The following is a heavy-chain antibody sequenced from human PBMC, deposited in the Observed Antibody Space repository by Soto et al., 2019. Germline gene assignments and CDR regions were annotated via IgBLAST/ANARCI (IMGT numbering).Heavy chain of an antibody. CDR3: ARHAIAARFDY. CDR2: IYYSGST. J-gene: IGHJ4*02. V-gene: IGHV4-39*01. Sequence: ETLSLTCTVSGYSLSSNTFYWGWIRQPPGKGLEWIESIYYSGSTYYNPSLKSRVTISVDTSKNQFSLKLSSVTAADTAVYYCARHAIAARFDYWGQGTLVTVSS. D-gene: IGHD6-6*01. CDR1: GYSLSSNTFY.